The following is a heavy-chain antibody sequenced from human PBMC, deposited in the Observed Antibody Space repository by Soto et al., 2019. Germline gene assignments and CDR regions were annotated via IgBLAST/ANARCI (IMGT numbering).Heavy chain of an antibody. CDR1: GYTFTNYG. J-gene: IGHJ6*02. V-gene: IGHV1-18*01. CDR3: ARVRGESEQLANYGMAA. D-gene: IGHD6-6*01. CDR2: ISAYNGNR. Sequence: QVQLVQSGGEVKKPGASVKVSCKASGYTFTNYGIGWMRQAPGQGLEWMGWISAYNGNRKYAQKLQDRVTMTTDTYTNTAYMELRSLRSDDTAMYYCARVRGESEQLANYGMAAWGQGTTVTVFS.